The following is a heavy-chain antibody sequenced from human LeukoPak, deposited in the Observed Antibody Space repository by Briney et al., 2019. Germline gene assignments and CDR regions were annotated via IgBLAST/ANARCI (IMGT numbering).Heavy chain of an antibody. CDR3: ARDPYNTILYRLAY. CDR1: GFAFGTYA. J-gene: IGHJ4*02. CDR2: ISANGQAT. Sequence: PGGSLRLSCAGPGFAFGTYAMSWVRQAPGMGLEWVSSISANGQATYYADSVEGRFTISRDNSKNTLYLQLNSLRAEDTATYCARDPYNTILYRLAYWGQGTLVTVSS. V-gene: IGHV3-23*01. D-gene: IGHD3-10*01.